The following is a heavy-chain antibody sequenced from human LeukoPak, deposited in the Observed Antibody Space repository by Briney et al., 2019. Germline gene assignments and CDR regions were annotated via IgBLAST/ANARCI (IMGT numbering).Heavy chain of an antibody. CDR1: GFTFSSYG. D-gene: IGHD6-19*01. CDR3: ARGGKIPLTGTRSPQYFQH. Sequence: GRSLRLSCAASGFTFSSYGMHWVRQAPGKGLEWVAVISYDGSNEYYADSVKGRFTISRDNSKNTLYLQMNSLRAEDTAVYYCARGGKIPLTGTRSPQYFQHWGQGTLVTVSS. V-gene: IGHV3-30*03. CDR2: ISYDGSNE. J-gene: IGHJ1*01.